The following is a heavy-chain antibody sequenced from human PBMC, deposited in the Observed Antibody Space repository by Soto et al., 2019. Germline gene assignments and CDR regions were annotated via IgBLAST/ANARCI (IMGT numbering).Heavy chain of an antibody. V-gene: IGHV1-2*02. D-gene: IGHD1-1*01. CDR1: GYIFSANY. J-gene: IGHJ5*02. Sequence: QVILVQSGAEVQKPGASLKVSCKASGYIFSANYIHWVRQAPGQGLEWLGWINPHSGATNDAQKFLGRVTMSADTSASTAYMDLARLKSDDTAVYYGVRANELGFSNGFDPWGRGTLVTVSS. CDR2: INPHSGAT. CDR3: VRANELGFSNGFDP.